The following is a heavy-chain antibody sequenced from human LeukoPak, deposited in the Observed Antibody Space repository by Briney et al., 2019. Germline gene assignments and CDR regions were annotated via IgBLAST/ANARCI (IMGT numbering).Heavy chain of an antibody. D-gene: IGHD2-21*02. CDR3: AKADLAYCGGDCPIFGGDAFDI. CDR2: ISWNSGSI. Sequence: TGGSLRLSCAASGFTFDDYAMHWVRQAPGKGLEWVSGISWNSGSIGYADSVKGRFTISRDNAKNSLYLQMNSLRAEDTALYYCAKADLAYCGGDCPIFGGDAFDIWGQGTMVTVSS. V-gene: IGHV3-9*01. CDR1: GFTFDDYA. J-gene: IGHJ3*02.